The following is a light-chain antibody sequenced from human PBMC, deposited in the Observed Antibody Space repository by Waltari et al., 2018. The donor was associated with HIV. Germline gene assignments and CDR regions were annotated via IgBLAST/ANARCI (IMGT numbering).Light chain of an antibody. CDR3: QVWDNGRDYFWV. CDR1: SLRNYY. CDR2: GKN. Sequence: SSELTQDPAVSVALGQTVRITCQGDSLRNYYASWYQQKPGQAPVLVIYGKNNRPSGIPDRFSGSNSGNTPTLTISRVEAGDEADYYCQVWDNGRDYFWVFGGGTKLTVL. J-gene: IGLJ3*02. V-gene: IGLV3-19*01.